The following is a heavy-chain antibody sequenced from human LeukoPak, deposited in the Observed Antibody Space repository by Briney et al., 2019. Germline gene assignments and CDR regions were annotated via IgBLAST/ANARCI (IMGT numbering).Heavy chain of an antibody. CDR3: ARDRNYDYIWGSYRPDYFDY. CDR1: GFTFSSYT. J-gene: IGHJ4*02. D-gene: IGHD3-16*02. Sequence: GGSLRLSYAASGFTFSSYTMNWVRQAPGKGLEWVSSISSSSSYIYYADSVKGRFTISRDNAKNSLYLQMNSLRAEDTAGYYCARDRNYDYIWGSYRPDYFDYWGQGTLVTVSS. CDR2: ISSSSSYI. V-gene: IGHV3-21*01.